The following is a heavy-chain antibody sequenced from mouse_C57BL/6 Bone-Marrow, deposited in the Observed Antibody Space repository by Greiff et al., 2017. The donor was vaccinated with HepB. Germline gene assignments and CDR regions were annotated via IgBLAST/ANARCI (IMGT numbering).Heavy chain of an antibody. V-gene: IGHV8-8*01. D-gene: IGHD1-1*01. CDR3: ARIYYYGSSYVYYAMDY. CDR2: IWWDDDK. Sequence: QVTLKVCGPGILQPSQTLSLTCSFSGFSLSTFGMGVGWIRQPSGKGLEWLAHIWWDDDKYYNPALKSRLTISKDTSKNQVFLKIANVDTADTATYYCARIYYYGSSYVYYAMDYWGQGTSVTVSS. CDR1: GFSLSTFGMG. J-gene: IGHJ4*01.